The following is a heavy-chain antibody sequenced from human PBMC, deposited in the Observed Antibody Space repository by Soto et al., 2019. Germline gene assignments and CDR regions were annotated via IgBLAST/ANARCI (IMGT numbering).Heavy chain of an antibody. CDR2: ISSNGGTT. V-gene: IGHV3-64*01. CDR3: VRRVSGNYDY. J-gene: IGHJ4*02. Sequence: EVQLAESGGGMVQPGGSLRLSCVASGFTFSSYDTHWVRKAPGKGLEYVSSISSNGGTTYYGNSVKGRFTISRDNSKNTLYLQMGSLRAEDMAVYYCVRRVSGNYDYWGQGTLVTVS. D-gene: IGHD1-7*01. CDR1: GFTFSSYD.